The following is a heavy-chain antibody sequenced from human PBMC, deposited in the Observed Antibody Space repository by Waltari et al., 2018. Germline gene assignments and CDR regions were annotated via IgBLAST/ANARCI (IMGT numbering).Heavy chain of an antibody. V-gene: IGHV4-34*01. Sequence: QVQLQQWGAGLLKPSATLSLTCAVYGGSFSGSYWSWIRQPPGKGLEWIGEINHSGSTNYNPSLKSRVTISVDTSKNQFPLKLSSVTAADTAVYYGARGRYDSSGYYDYWGQGTLVTVSS. CDR1: GGSFSGSY. J-gene: IGHJ4*02. CDR2: INHSGST. CDR3: ARGRYDSSGYYDY. D-gene: IGHD3-22*01.